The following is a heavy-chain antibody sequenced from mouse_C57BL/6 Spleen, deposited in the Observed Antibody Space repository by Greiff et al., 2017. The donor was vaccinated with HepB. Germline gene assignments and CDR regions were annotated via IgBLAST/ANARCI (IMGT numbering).Heavy chain of an antibody. CDR3: ARGDYYGSSFAY. Sequence: VQLQQSGAELVKPGASVKISCKASGYAFSSYWMNWVKQSPGKCLEWIGQIYPGDGDTNYNGKFKGKATLTADKSSSTAYMQLSSLTSEDSAVYFCARGDYYGSSFAYWGQGTLVTVSA. CDR2: IYPGDGDT. D-gene: IGHD1-1*01. J-gene: IGHJ3*01. V-gene: IGHV1-80*01. CDR1: GYAFSSYW.